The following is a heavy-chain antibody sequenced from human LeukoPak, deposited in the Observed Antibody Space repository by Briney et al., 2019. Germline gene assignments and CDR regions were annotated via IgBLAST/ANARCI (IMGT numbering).Heavy chain of an antibody. Sequence: SETLSLTCTVSGGSISSYYLSWIRQPPGKGLEWIGYIYYSGSTNYNPSLKSRVTISVDTSKHQFSPKLRSVTAADTAVYYCARGSGGIVGATVQYNWFDPWGQGTLVTVSS. CDR1: GGSISSYY. J-gene: IGHJ5*02. CDR3: ARGSGGIVGATVQYNWFDP. V-gene: IGHV4-59*01. CDR2: IYYSGST. D-gene: IGHD1-26*01.